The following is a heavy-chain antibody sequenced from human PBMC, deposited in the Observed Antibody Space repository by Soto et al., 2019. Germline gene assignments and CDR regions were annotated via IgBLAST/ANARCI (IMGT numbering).Heavy chain of an antibody. V-gene: IGHV4-31*03. J-gene: IGHJ4*02. D-gene: IGHD3-22*01. CDR1: GGSISSGGYY. CDR2: IYYSGST. Sequence: QVQLQESGPGLVKPSQTLSLTCTVSGGSISSGGYYWSWIRQHPGKGLEWIGYIYYSGSTYYNPSLKSRVTISVDTSKNQFSLKLSSVSAADTAVYYCARSRGWGYYDSGGYYIDYWGQGTLVTVSS. CDR3: ARSRGWGYYDSGGYYIDY.